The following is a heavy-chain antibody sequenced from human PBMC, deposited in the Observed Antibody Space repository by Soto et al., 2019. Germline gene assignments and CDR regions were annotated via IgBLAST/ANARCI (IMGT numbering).Heavy chain of an antibody. CDR2: IYYSGST. D-gene: IGHD2-21*01. CDR1: GGSISSGGYY. CDR3: AASCVGCGGFNYYGMDV. V-gene: IGHV4-31*03. Sequence: QVQLQESGPGLVKPSQTLSLTCTVSGGSISSGGYYWSWIRQHPGKGLEWIGYIYYSGSTYYNPSLRRRVTLSVDTSKNQFSLKLSSVTAAATAVYYCAASCVGCGGFNYYGMDVWGQGTTVTVSS. J-gene: IGHJ6*02.